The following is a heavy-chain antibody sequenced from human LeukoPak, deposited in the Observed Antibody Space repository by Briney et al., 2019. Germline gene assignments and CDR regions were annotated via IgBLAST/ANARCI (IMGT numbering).Heavy chain of an antibody. CDR1: GGSISSGGYY. CDR3: ASTLVGAYYYDSSGYYLDY. D-gene: IGHD3-22*01. Sequence: PSETLSLTCTVSGGSISSGGYYWSWIRQHPGKGLEWIGYIYYSGSTYYNPSLKSRVTISVDTSKNQFSLKLSSVTAADTAVYYCASTLVGAYYYDSSGYYLDYWGQGTLVTVSS. J-gene: IGHJ4*02. CDR2: IYYSGST. V-gene: IGHV4-31*03.